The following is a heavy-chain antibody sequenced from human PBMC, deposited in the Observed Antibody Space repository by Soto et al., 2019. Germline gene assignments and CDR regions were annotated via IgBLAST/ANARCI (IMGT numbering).Heavy chain of an antibody. J-gene: IGHJ4*02. CDR2: ISGSAGT. CDR3: ASEDCTNTNCLKGFHY. Sequence: EVQLLESGGGLIQPGGSLRLSCTASGFTFRTYAMTWFRQAPGRGLEWVSAISGSAGTFYATSVKGRFTISRDNSRSTVYLQMHSLRAEDSAIYYCASEDCTNTNCLKGFHYWGQGTLVTVSS. V-gene: IGHV3-23*01. CDR1: GFTFRTYA. D-gene: IGHD2-8*01.